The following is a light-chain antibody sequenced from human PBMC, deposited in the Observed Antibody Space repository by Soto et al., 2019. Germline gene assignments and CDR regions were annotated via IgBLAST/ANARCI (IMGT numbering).Light chain of an antibody. CDR2: DVS. V-gene: IGLV2-14*01. CDR1: SSDVGGYNY. CDR3: TSYTSSITYV. J-gene: IGLJ1*01. Sequence: QSVLTQPASVSGSPGQSITISCTGTSSDVGGYNYVSWYQQHPGKAPKLMIYDVSNRPSGVSSRFSGSKSGNTASLTISGLQAEDEADYYCTSYTSSITYVFVTGTKVTVL.